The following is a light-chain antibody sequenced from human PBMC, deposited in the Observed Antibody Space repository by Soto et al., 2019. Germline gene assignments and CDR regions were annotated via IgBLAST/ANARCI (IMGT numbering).Light chain of an antibody. CDR1: SSDVGDYNY. J-gene: IGLJ1*01. CDR3: SSYTTSRTYV. Sequence: QSVLTQPASVSGSPGQSITISCTGTSSDVGDYNYVSWYQQHPGKAPKLIIYNVSNRPSGVSNRFSGSKSGNTASLTISGLQAEDEADYYCSSYTTSRTYVFGTGTKVTVL. CDR2: NVS. V-gene: IGLV2-14*03.